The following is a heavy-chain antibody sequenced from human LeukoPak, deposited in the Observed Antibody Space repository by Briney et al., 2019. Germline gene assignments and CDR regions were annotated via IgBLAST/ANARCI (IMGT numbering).Heavy chain of an antibody. J-gene: IGHJ4*02. CDR2: IHNSGST. D-gene: IGHD5-24*01. V-gene: IGHV3-66*01. CDR3: AKEGRDGFNYDY. Sequence: PGGSLRLSCAASGFSVSSNYMSWVRQAPGKGLEWVSVIHNSGSTYYADSVKGRFTISRDNSKNTVYLQMNSLRAEDTAVYYCAKEGRDGFNYDYWGQGTLVTVSS. CDR1: GFSVSSNY.